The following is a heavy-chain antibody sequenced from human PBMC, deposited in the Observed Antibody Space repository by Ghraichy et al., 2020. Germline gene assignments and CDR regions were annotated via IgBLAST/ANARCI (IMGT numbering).Heavy chain of an antibody. CDR1: GFNSGTFA. D-gene: IGHD1-7*01. CDR3: AKQKGLLRENYAFDY. CDR2: ISSSGLRT. J-gene: IGHJ4*02. Sequence: LTCAASGFNSGTFAMSWVRQAPGKGLELVSGISSSGLRTYYADSVKGRFTISRDSSKNTLFLQMNGLRAGDTALYYCAKQKGLLRENYAFDYWGPGTLVTVSS. V-gene: IGHV3-23*01.